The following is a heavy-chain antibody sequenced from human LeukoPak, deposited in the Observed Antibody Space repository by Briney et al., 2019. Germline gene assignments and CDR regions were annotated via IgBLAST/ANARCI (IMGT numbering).Heavy chain of an antibody. J-gene: IGHJ4*02. D-gene: IGHD3-22*01. CDR1: GFTFSNAW. CDR2: IKSNSDDGTT. CDR3: ATGPAFYDSRGHLYYFDY. Sequence: GGSLRLSCAAFGFTFSNAWMTWVRQAPGKGLEWVGRIKSNSDDGTTDFAAPVKGRFAISRDDSGNTVYLHMNSLKSEDTAVYYCATGPAFYDSRGHLYYFDYWGQGTLVTVSS. V-gene: IGHV3-15*01.